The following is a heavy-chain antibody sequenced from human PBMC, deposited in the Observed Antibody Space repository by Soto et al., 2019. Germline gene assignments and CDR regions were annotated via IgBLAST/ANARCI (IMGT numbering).Heavy chain of an antibody. CDR3: ARVYNWNYDY. D-gene: IGHD1-7*01. CDR2: IYYSGST. J-gene: IGHJ4*02. V-gene: IGHV4-59*01. CDR1: GGSISSYY. Sequence: PSETLSLTCTVSGGSISSYYWSWIRQPPGKGLEWIGYIYYSGSTNYNPSLKSRVTISVDTSKNQSSLKLSSVTAADTAVYYCARVYNWNYDYWGQGTLVTVSS.